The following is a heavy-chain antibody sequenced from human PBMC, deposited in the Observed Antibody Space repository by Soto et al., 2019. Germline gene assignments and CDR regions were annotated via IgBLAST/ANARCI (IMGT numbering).Heavy chain of an antibody. D-gene: IGHD6-13*01. V-gene: IGHV5-51*01. CDR2: IYPGDHET. CDR1: GYRFSNFW. J-gene: IGHJ4*02. CDR3: ARSPRSSPYFDC. Sequence: GESLKISCKGSGYRFSNFWIGWVRQLPGKGLEWMGIIYPGDHETRYSPSFHGKVTISADRSINTAYLQWNSLEASDTAFYFCARSPRSSPYFDCWGQGTLVTVSS.